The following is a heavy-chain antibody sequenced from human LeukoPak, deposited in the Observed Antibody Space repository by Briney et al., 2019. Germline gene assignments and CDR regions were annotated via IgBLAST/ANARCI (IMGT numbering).Heavy chain of an antibody. CDR1: GYSISSGYY. D-gene: IGHD6-19*01. CDR2: IYHSGST. J-gene: IGHJ4*02. V-gene: IGHV4-38-2*02. CDR3: ARDSRAGYSSGWYLIDY. Sequence: PSETLSLTCAVSGYSISSGYYWGWIRQPPGKGLEWIGSIYHSGSTYYNPSLKSRVTISVDTSKNQFSLKLSSVTAADTAVYYCARDSRAGYSSGWYLIDYWGQGTLVTVSP.